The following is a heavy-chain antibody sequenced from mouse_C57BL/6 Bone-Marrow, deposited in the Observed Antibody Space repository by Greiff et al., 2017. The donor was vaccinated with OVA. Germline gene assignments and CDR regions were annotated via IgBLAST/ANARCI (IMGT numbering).Heavy chain of an antibody. J-gene: IGHJ4*01. V-gene: IGHV1-74*01. Sequence: QVQLQQSGAELVKPGASVKVSCKASGYTFTSYWMHWVKQRPGQGLEWIGRIHPSDSDTNYNQKFKGQATLPVDTSSSTAYMQLSSLTSEDSAVYYCARQELRGDYYAMDYWGQGTSVTVSS. D-gene: IGHD1-1*01. CDR3: ARQELRGDYYAMDY. CDR1: GYTFTSYW. CDR2: IHPSDSDT.